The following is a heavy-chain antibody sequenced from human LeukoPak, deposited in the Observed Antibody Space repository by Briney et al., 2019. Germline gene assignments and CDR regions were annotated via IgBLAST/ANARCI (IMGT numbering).Heavy chain of an antibody. CDR2: INWNSDTK. CDR3: AKDTGGNGAYFYAMDV. J-gene: IGHJ6*02. Sequence: GRSLRLSCVGSGFSFHNYAMHWVRRPPGKGLEWVSAINWNSDTKAYADSVKGRFTISRDRARNSLYLQMDSLRPEDTALYYCAKDTGGNGAYFYAMDVWGQGTSVTVSS. V-gene: IGHV3-9*01. CDR1: GFSFHNYA. D-gene: IGHD4-23*01.